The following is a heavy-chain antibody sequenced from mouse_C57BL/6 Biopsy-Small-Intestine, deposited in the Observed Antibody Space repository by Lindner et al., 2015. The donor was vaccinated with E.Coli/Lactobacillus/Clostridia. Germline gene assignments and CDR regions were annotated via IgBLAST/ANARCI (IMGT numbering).Heavy chain of an antibody. D-gene: IGHD1-1*01. CDR3: ARWGYYGSSLYYYAMDY. CDR2: INPNNGGT. V-gene: IGHV1-22*01. CDR1: GYTFTDYN. Sequence: VQLQESGPELVKPGASVKMSCKASGYTFTDYNMHWVKQSHGKSLEWIGYINPNNGGTSYNQKFKGKATLTVNKSSSTAYMELRSLTSEDSAVYYCARWGYYGSSLYYYAMDYWGQGTSVTVSS. J-gene: IGHJ4*01.